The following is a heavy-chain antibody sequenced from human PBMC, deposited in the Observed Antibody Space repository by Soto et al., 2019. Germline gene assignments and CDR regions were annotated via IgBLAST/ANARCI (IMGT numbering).Heavy chain of an antibody. CDR3: AGRSSLASVQVYFGEISNYNWFDP. CDR2: IYHSGST. Sequence: QLQLQESGPGLVKPSETLSLTCTVSNGSISSAIYYWGWIRQPPGKGLEWIGSIYHSGSTYYNPFLPGRVTISVDTSKNQFSLKLSSVTAADTAVYFCAGRSSLASVQVYFGEISNYNWFDPWGQGTLVTVSS. CDR1: NGSISSAIYY. J-gene: IGHJ5*02. V-gene: IGHV4-39*01. D-gene: IGHD3-10*01.